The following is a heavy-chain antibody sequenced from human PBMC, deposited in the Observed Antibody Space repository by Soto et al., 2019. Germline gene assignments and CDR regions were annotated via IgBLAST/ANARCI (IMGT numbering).Heavy chain of an antibody. CDR3: AREYLRALDY. J-gene: IGHJ4*01. D-gene: IGHD3-10*01. CDR1: GASISRNY. Sequence: QVQLQESGPGLVKPSETLSLTCTVSGASISRNYWSWIRQPPGKGLEWIGYVSHSGSTNYNPSLKSRVTISRDTSKNQLSLRLSSVTAADTAVDYCAREYLRALDYWGHGTMVTVSS. CDR2: VSHSGST. V-gene: IGHV4-59*01.